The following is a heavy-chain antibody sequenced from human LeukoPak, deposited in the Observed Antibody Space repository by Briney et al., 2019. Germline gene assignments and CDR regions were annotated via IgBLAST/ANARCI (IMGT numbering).Heavy chain of an antibody. Sequence: SETLSLTCTVSGDSISSSSSYWGWIRQPPGEGLEWIGSYYYSGSTNYNPYLKSRVTISVDTSKNRFSLKLSSVTAADTAVYYCARNQRDYYGSGRARLFWFDPWGQGTLVTVSS. CDR3: ARNQRDYYGSGRARLFWFDP. CDR1: GDSISSSSSY. D-gene: IGHD3-10*01. V-gene: IGHV4-39*07. J-gene: IGHJ5*02. CDR2: YYYSGST.